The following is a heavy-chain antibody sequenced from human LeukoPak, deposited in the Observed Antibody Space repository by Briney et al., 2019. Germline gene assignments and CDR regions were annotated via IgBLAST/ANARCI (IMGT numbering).Heavy chain of an antibody. CDR3: AICQASLTLYGFDY. CDR2: MNSDGSST. CDR1: EFALPISG. Sequence: QTGGSLRSSVTVLEFALPISGSDEFRQAPGKGPVWVSRMNSDGSSTSYADSVKGRFTISRDTPKNTLYLQMNSLRAEDTPVYHCAICQASLTLYGFDYWGQGTTVTVSS. J-gene: IGHJ4*02. V-gene: IGHV3-74*01. D-gene: IGHD2-15*01.